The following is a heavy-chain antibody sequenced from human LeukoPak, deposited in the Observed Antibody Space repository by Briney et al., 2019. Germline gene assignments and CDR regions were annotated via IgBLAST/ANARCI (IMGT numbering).Heavy chain of an antibody. Sequence: SETLSLTCTVSGGSISSYYWSWIRQPPGKGLEWIGYIYYSGSTNYNPSLKSRVTISVDTSKNQFSLKLSSVTAADTAVYYCARSTWLERRNWFDPWGQGTLVTVSS. D-gene: IGHD1-1*01. CDR1: GGSISSYY. CDR3: ARSTWLERRNWFDP. CDR2: IYYSGST. J-gene: IGHJ5*02. V-gene: IGHV4-59*08.